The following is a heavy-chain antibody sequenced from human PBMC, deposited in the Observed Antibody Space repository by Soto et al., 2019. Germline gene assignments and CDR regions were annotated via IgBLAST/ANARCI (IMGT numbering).Heavy chain of an antibody. CDR3: ARPGEWLAPYYYYGMDV. Sequence: EALSLTCAVSGGSISSSNWWSLFLHPPVKGLEWIGEIYHSGSTNYNPSLKSRVTISVDKSKNQFSLKLSSVTAADTAVYYCARPGEWLAPYYYYGMDVWGQGTTVTVSS. J-gene: IGHJ6*02. CDR2: IYHSGST. D-gene: IGHD6-19*01. CDR1: GGSISSSNW. V-gene: IGHV4-4*02.